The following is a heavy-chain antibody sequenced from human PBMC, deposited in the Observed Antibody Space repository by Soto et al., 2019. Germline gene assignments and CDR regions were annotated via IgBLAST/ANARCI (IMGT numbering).Heavy chain of an antibody. V-gene: IGHV3-74*01. D-gene: IGHD3-3*01. CDR1: GFTFSSYW. Sequence: EVQLVESGGGLVQPGGSLRLSCAASGFTFSSYWMHWVRQAPGKGLVWVSRINSDGSSTSYADSVKGRFTISRDNAKNTLYLQMSSLRAEDTAVYYCARGLKTIFGVRDAFDIWGQGTMVTVSS. J-gene: IGHJ3*02. CDR3: ARGLKTIFGVRDAFDI. CDR2: INSDGSST.